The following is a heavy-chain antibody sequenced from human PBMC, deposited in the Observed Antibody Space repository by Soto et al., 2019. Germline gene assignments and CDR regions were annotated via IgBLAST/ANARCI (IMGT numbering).Heavy chain of an antibody. J-gene: IGHJ4*02. CDR2: INPSGGSS. Sequence: GASVKVSCKASGYRFTSYHVHWVRQAPGQGLEWMGIINPSGGSSKYAQKLQGRVTMTRDTSTGTVYMDLSSLRSEDTAVYYCARSHDSSGYSFFDYWGQGTLVTVS. V-gene: IGHV1-46*01. CDR3: ARSHDSSGYSFFDY. D-gene: IGHD3-22*01. CDR1: GYRFTSYH.